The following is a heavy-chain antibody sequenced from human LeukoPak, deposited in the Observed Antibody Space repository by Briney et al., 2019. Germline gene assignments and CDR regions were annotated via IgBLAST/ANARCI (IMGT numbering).Heavy chain of an antibody. V-gene: IGHV4-59*01. CDR1: GGSISSYY. D-gene: IGHD3-10*02. CDR3: ARTSFVRGAIIRRAYAFDI. CDR2: IYYSGST. J-gene: IGHJ3*02. Sequence: SETLSLTCTVSGGSISSYYWSWIRPPPGKGLEWIGYIYYSGSTNYNPSLKSRVTISVDTSKNQFSLKLSSVTAADTAVYYCARTSFVRGAIIRRAYAFDIWGQGTMVTVSS.